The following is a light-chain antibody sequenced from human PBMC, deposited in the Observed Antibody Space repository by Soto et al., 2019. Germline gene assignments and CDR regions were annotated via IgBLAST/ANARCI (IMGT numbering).Light chain of an antibody. V-gene: IGLV1-44*01. CDR3: GTWDDGRNGVV. Sequence: QSVLTRPPSASGTPGQRVTISCSGSSSNIGSNTVNWYQQFPGTAPKLLIYSNDQRPTGVPDRFSGSRSGTSASLAISGRQTEDEAEYYGGTWDDGRNGVVFGGGTKLTVL. CDR1: SSNIGSNT. J-gene: IGLJ2*01. CDR2: SND.